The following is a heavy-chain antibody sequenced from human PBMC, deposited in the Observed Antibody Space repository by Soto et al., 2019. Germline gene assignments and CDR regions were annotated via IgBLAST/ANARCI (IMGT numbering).Heavy chain of an antibody. CDR3: ARVSGYCLPAY. Sequence: QVQLVQSGAEEKKPGASVKVSCKASGYTFTNYAMHWVRQAPGQRLEWMGWINAGNGNTKYSQKFQGRVTITRDTSASTAYMELSSLRSEDTAVYYCARVSGYCLPAYWGQGTLVTVSS. V-gene: IGHV1-3*05. CDR1: GYTFTNYA. CDR2: INAGNGNT. J-gene: IGHJ4*02. D-gene: IGHD5-12*01.